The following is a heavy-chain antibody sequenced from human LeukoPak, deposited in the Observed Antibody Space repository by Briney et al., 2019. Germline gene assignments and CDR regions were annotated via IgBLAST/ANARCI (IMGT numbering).Heavy chain of an antibody. J-gene: IGHJ5*02. V-gene: IGHV2-70*04. CDR1: GFSLSTSGMR. CDR3: ARMREEFDP. Sequence: SGPALVKPTQTLTLTCTFSGFSLSTSGMRVSWIRQPPGKALEWLARIDWDDDKFYSTSLKTRLAISKDTSKNQVVLTMTNMDPVDTATYYCARMREEFDPWGQGTLVTVSS. CDR2: IDWDDDK.